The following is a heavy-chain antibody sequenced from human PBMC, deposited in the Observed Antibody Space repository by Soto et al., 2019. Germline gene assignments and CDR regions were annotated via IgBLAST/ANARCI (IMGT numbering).Heavy chain of an antibody. Sequence: PSETLSLTCAVYGGSFSGYYWSWIRQPPGKGLEWIGEINHSGSTNYNPSLKSRGTISVDTSKNQFSLKLSSVTAADTAVYYCASVSDYSDAFDIWGQGTMVTVSS. CDR1: GGSFSGYY. J-gene: IGHJ3*02. CDR2: INHSGST. CDR3: ASVSDYSDAFDI. V-gene: IGHV4-34*01. D-gene: IGHD4-17*01.